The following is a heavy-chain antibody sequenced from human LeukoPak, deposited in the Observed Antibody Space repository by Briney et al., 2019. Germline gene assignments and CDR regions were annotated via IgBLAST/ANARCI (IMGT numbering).Heavy chain of an antibody. CDR1: GYSISSGYY. Sequence: PSETLSLTCTVSGYSISSGYYWGWIRQPPGKGLEWIGSIYYSGSTYYNPSLKSRVTISVDTSKNQFSLKLSSVTAADTTVYYCARASYDFWSGYYQYYFDYWGQGTLVTVSS. CDR3: ARASYDFWSGYYQYYFDY. V-gene: IGHV4-38-2*02. CDR2: IYYSGST. J-gene: IGHJ4*02. D-gene: IGHD3-3*01.